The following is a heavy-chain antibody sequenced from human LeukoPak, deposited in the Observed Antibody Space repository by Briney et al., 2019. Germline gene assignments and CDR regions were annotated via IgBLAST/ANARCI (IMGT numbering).Heavy chain of an antibody. CDR1: GGTFSSYA. CDR3: ARDGYCGGDCYDAFDI. Sequence: SVKVSCKASGGTFSSYAISWVRQAPGQWLEWMGGIIPIFGTANYAQKFQGRVTITADESTSTANMELSSLRSEDTAVYYCARDGYCGGDCYDAFDIWGQGTMVTVSS. D-gene: IGHD2-21*02. J-gene: IGHJ3*02. CDR2: IIPIFGTA. V-gene: IGHV1-69*13.